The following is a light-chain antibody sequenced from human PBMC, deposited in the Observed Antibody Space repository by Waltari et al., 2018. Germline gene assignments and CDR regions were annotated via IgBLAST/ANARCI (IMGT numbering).Light chain of an antibody. CDR2: GAS. V-gene: IGKV3-20*01. J-gene: IGKJ4*01. CDR1: QILNTYY. CDR3: QQYGRSLT. Sequence: EILLTQSPETLSLSPGERATLSCRASQILNTYYLAWYQQKPGQAPRLLIYGASNRATGIPDRFSGSGSGTDFTLTISRLEPEDCAVYYCQQYGRSLTFGGGTKVNIK.